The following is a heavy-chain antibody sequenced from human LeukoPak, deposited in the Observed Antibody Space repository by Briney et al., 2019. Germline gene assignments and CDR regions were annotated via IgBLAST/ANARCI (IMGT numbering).Heavy chain of an antibody. J-gene: IGHJ4*02. Sequence: SETLSLTCTVSGYSISSGYYWGWIRQPPGKGLEWIGSIYHSGSTYYNPSLKSRVTISVDTSKNQFSLKLSSVTAADTAVYYCARDGWELPYYFDYWGQGTLVTVSS. CDR1: GYSISSGYY. CDR2: IYHSGST. CDR3: ARDGWELPYYFDY. D-gene: IGHD1-26*01. V-gene: IGHV4-38-2*02.